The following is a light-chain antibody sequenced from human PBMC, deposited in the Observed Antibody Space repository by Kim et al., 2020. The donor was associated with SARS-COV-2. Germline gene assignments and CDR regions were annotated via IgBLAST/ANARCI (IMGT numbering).Light chain of an antibody. Sequence: VVMTQSPATLSVSPGETATLSCRASQGVHTNLAWYQQRPGQAPLLLIYDASTRATGIPGRFSGSGSGTEFTLTISSLQSEDFALYYCQQYDQWPPLTFGGGTKVDIK. CDR1: QGVHTN. CDR2: DAS. J-gene: IGKJ4*01. CDR3: QQYDQWPPLT. V-gene: IGKV3-15*01.